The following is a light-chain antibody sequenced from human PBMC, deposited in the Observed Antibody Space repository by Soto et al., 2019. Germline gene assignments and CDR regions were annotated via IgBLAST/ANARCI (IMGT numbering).Light chain of an antibody. J-gene: IGLJ2*01. Sequence: QAVVTQEPSLTVSPGGTVTLTCASSTGAVTSGYYPNWFQQNPGQAPRALIYSTSNKQSWTPARFSGSLLGGKAALTLSGVQPEDEAEYYCMLYYGGARVFGGGTKLTVL. CDR1: TGAVTSGYY. CDR3: MLYYGGARV. CDR2: STS. V-gene: IGLV7-43*01.